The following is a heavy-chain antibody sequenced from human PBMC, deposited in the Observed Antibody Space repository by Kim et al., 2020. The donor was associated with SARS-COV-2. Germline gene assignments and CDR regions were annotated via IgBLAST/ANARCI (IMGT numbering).Heavy chain of an antibody. J-gene: IGHJ4*02. Sequence: ASVKVSCKASGYTFTGYDIKWVRQATGQGLEWMGWMNPYSDKTGYAQKFRGRVTMTRDTFISTIYMELSGLRPEDTAVYYCARGRGTTGTPLHYCGQG. CDR1: GYTFTGYD. CDR3: ARGRGTTGTPLHY. V-gene: IGHV1-8*01. CDR2: MNPYSDKT. D-gene: IGHD4-17*01.